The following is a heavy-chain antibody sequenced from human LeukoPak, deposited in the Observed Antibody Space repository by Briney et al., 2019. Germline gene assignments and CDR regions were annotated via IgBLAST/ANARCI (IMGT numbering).Heavy chain of an antibody. D-gene: IGHD6-13*01. CDR3: ARCPEQSSSWYQGLTL. V-gene: IGHV3-30*09. CDR2: VAYDGSKN. Sequence: GGSLRLSCAASGFPFSSYAMHWVRQAPGKGLEWVAVVAYDGSKNYYVDSVKGRFAISRDNSKSTLYLQMDSLRTEDTAVYYCARCPEQSSSWYQGLTLWGQGTLVTVAS. J-gene: IGHJ4*02. CDR1: GFPFSSYA.